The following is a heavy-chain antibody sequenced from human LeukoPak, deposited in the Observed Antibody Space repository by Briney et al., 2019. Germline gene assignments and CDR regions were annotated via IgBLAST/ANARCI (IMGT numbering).Heavy chain of an antibody. J-gene: IGHJ4*02. D-gene: IGHD2-15*01. CDR2: INHSGST. CDR1: GGSFSGYY. V-gene: IGHV4-34*01. Sequence: SETLSLTCAVYGGSFSGYYWSWIRQPPGKGLEWIGEINHSGSTNYNPSLKSRVTISVDTSKNQFPLKLSSVTAADTAVYYCAREGRRTDYWGQGTLVTVSS. CDR3: AREGRRTDY.